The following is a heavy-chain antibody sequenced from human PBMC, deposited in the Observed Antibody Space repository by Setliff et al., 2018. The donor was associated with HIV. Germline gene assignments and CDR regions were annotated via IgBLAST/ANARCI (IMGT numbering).Heavy chain of an antibody. CDR3: ARRPYYDSWSGHQAFDI. CDR2: IWPDDSDT. CDR1: GYSFTNYW. J-gene: IGHJ3*02. Sequence: PGESLKISCKTSGYSFTNYWVGWVRQMPGNGLEWMGLIWPDDSDTMYSPSFQGQVTMSADKSISTAYLQWSSLKAPDTAMYYCARRPYYDSWSGHQAFDIWGQGTMVTVSS. V-gene: IGHV5-51*01. D-gene: IGHD3-3*01.